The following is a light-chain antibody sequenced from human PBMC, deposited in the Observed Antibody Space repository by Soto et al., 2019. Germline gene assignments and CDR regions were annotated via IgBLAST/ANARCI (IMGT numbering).Light chain of an antibody. CDR1: QDISNY. V-gene: IGKV1-27*01. Sequence: DIQMTQSPSSLSASVGDRVTITSQASQDISNYLNWYQQKPGKVPKLLIYAASTLQSGVPSRFSGSGSGTDFTLTISSLQPEDIATYYCQKYNSAPQTFGQGTKVDIK. J-gene: IGKJ1*01. CDR2: AAS. CDR3: QKYNSAPQT.